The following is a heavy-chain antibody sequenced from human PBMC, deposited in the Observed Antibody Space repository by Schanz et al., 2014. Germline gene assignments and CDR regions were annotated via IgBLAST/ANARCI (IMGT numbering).Heavy chain of an antibody. Sequence: VQLLQFGGGVVQPGRSLRLSRAASGFPFRSYAMHWVRQAPGKGLEWVAVIWNNGVTKYYADSVRGRFTISRDRFQNTLYLRMSSLRAEDTAVYYCARTRFDYGEVDYWGQGTLVTVSS. CDR3: ARTRFDYGEVDY. D-gene: IGHD4-17*01. CDR1: GFPFRSYA. V-gene: IGHV3-33*08. CDR2: IWNNGVTK. J-gene: IGHJ4*02.